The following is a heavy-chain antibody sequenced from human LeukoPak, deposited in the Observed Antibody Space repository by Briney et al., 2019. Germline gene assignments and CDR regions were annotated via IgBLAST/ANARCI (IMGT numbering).Heavy chain of an antibody. V-gene: IGHV1-69*01. Sequence: SVKVSCKASGGTFSSYAINWVRQAPGQGLGWMGGIIPIFGTANYAQKFQGRVTITADESTSTAYMELSSLRSEDTAVYYCARDGYSSSSVYYYYYMDVWGKGTTVTVSS. CDR3: ARDGYSSSSVYYYYYMDV. CDR1: GGTFSSYA. D-gene: IGHD6-6*01. J-gene: IGHJ6*03. CDR2: IIPIFGTA.